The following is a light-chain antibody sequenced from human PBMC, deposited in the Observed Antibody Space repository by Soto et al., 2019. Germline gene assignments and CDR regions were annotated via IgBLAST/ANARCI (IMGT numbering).Light chain of an antibody. CDR1: SNDVGYYNP. V-gene: IGLV2-23*01. J-gene: IGLJ1*01. CDR2: KGS. Sequence: QSALTQPASVSGSPGQSITISCTGTSNDVGYYNPVSWYQQQPDKAPQVMLYKGSQRPSGVSSRFSGSTSGNAASLTISGLEADDEADYFCCSSARGRTYVFGTGTKLTVL. CDR3: CSSARGRTYV.